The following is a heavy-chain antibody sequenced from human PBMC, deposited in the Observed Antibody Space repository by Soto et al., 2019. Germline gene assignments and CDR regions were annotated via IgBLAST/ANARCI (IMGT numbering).Heavy chain of an antibody. CDR3: AGSPAFNTGRGRGHSYNNGLDV. V-gene: IGHV3-49*04. J-gene: IGHJ6*02. CDR2: IRSKTYGGTT. D-gene: IGHD2-8*02. CDR1: VFTFGYYG. Sequence: HPGGSLRLCCTGSVFTFGYYGMRFVRQAPGKWLEWGGFIRSKTYGGTTEYAASVKGRLTVDRDDSKGSAYLQMNRLKTEDTAVYLCAGSPAFNTGRGRGHSYNNGLDVWRQGPTVTVSS.